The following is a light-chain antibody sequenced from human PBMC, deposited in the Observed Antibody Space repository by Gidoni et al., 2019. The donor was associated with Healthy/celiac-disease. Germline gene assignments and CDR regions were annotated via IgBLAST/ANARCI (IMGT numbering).Light chain of an antibody. CDR3: QQLNSYPLFT. V-gene: IGKV1-9*01. Sequence: IQLTQSPSFLSASVGDRVTITSGASQGISSYLAWYQQKPGKAPKLLIYPASTLQSGVPSRFSGSGSGTDFTLTISSLQPEDFATYYCQQLNSYPLFTFGPGTKVDIK. J-gene: IGKJ3*01. CDR2: PAS. CDR1: QGISSY.